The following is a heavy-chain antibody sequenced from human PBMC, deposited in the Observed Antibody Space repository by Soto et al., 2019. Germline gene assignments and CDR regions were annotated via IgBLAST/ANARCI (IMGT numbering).Heavy chain of an antibody. CDR3: AKGLVVVPSAPADN. CDR1: GFTFSSYA. J-gene: IGHJ4*02. CDR2: ISGSGGST. D-gene: IGHD2-2*01. Sequence: GGSLRLSCAASGFTFSSYAMSWVRQAPGKGLEWVSAISGSGGSTNYADSVKGRFTISRDNSKNTLNLQMNSLRAEDTAVYYCAKGLVVVPSAPADNWGQGTLVTVSS. V-gene: IGHV3-23*01.